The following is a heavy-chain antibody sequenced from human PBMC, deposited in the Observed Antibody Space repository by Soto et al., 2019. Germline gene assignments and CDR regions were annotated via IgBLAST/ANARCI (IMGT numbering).Heavy chain of an antibody. Sequence: GGSLRLSCAASGFTFSSYAMHWVRQAPGKGLEWVAVISYDGSNKYYADSVKGRFTISRDNSKNTLYLQMNSLRAEDTAVYYCARDGRSLAGSYYYYGMDVWGQGTTVTVSS. CDR1: GFTFSSYA. J-gene: IGHJ6*02. CDR2: ISYDGSNK. D-gene: IGHD6-19*01. V-gene: IGHV3-30-3*01. CDR3: ARDGRSLAGSYYYYGMDV.